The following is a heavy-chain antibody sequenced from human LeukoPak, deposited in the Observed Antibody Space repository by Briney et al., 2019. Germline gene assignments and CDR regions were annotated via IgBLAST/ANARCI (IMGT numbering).Heavy chain of an antibody. CDR1: GGSISSSNW. D-gene: IGHD3-10*01. V-gene: IGHV4-4*02. Sequence: PSETLSLTCAVSGGSISSSNWWSWVRQAPGKGLEWIGYIYYTGSTNYNPSLKSRLTISVDTSKNQFSLRLSSVTAADTAVYYCARVSHGSGSRIDYWGQGTLVTVSS. CDR2: IYYTGST. J-gene: IGHJ4*02. CDR3: ARVSHGSGSRIDY.